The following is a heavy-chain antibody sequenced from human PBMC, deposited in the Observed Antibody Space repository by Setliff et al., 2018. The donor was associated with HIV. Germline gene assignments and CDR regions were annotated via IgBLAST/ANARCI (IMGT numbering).Heavy chain of an antibody. D-gene: IGHD6-19*01. Sequence: PSETLSLTCTVSGGSISSHYWSWIRQPPGKGLEWIGYNYYSGSTNYNPSLKSRVTISVDTSKNQFSLKLSSVTAADTAVYYCARGIAVAGPYFDYWGQGTLVTVSS. CDR2: NYYSGST. CDR3: ARGIAVAGPYFDY. CDR1: GGSISSHY. J-gene: IGHJ4*02. V-gene: IGHV4-59*11.